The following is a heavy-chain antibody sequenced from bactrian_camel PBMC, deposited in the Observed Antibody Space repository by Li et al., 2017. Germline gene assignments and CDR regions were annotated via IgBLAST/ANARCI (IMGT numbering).Heavy chain of an antibody. J-gene: IGHJ4*01. V-gene: IGHV3S53*01. CDR3: AARRSVGLCSFGNDDY. CDR1: DFTFDD. Sequence: QVQLVESGGGSVQPGGSLRLSCTASDFTFDDMGWYRQAPGNECELVLRINSDGSTEYGDSVKGRFTISQDTPKRTLDLQLNNLRPEDTAVYVCAARRSVGLCSFGNDDYWGQGTQVTVS. D-gene: IGHD2*01. CDR2: INSDGST.